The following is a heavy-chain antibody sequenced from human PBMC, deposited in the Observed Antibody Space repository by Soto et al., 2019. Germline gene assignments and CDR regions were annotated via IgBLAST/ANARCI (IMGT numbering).Heavy chain of an antibody. CDR3: AREAYSTLSWFDP. D-gene: IGHD3-16*01. CDR1: GGSISSGGYY. CDR2: IYYSGST. J-gene: IGHJ5*02. Sequence: SSETLSLTCTVSGGSISSGGYYWSWIRQHPGKGLEWIGYIYYSGSTYYNPSLKSRVTISVDTSKSQFSLKLSSVTAADTAVYYCAREAYSTLSWFDPWGQGTLVTVSS. V-gene: IGHV4-31*03.